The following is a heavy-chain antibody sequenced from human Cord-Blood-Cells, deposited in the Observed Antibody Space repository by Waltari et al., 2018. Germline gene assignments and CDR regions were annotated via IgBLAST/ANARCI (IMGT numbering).Heavy chain of an antibody. CDR2: IYYSGST. D-gene: IGHD2-2*01. CDR1: GGSISSSSYS. J-gene: IGHJ3*02. CDR3: ARYCSSTSCYDAFDI. Sequence: QLQLPESGPGLVKPSETLSLTCPVSGGSISSSSYSCGWILQPPGKGLEWIGSIYYSGSTYYNPSLKSRVTISVDTSKNQFSLKLSSVTAADTAVYYCARYCSSTSCYDAFDIWGQGTMVTVSS. V-gene: IGHV4-39*01.